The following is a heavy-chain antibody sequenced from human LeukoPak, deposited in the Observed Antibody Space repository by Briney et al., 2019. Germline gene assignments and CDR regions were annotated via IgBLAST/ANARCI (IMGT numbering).Heavy chain of an antibody. D-gene: IGHD6-6*01. CDR1: GYTFTGYY. CDR2: INPNSGGT. CDR3: AIAPDSSLNWFDP. J-gene: IGHJ5*02. V-gene: IGHV1-2*02. Sequence: ASVKVSCKASGYTFTGYYMHWVRQAPGQGLEWMGWINPNSGGTNYAQKFQGRVTMTRDTSISTAYMELSRLRSDDTAVYYCAIAPDSSLNWFDPWGQGTLVTVSS.